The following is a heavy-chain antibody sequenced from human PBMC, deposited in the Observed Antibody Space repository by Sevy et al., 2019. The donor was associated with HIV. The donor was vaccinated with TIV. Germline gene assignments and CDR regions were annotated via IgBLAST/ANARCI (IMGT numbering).Heavy chain of an antibody. Sequence: GGSLRLSCAASGFIFSNYDMYWVRQAPGKGLEWVAVLSYDGSNKYYADSVRGRFTISRDNSENTLYLQMNSLRAEDTAAYYCAKKQNLGSVWYAGYFDYWGQGTLVTVSS. D-gene: IGHD6-19*01. CDR2: LSYDGSNK. J-gene: IGHJ4*02. CDR3: AKKQNLGSVWYAGYFDY. V-gene: IGHV3-30*18. CDR1: GFIFSNYD.